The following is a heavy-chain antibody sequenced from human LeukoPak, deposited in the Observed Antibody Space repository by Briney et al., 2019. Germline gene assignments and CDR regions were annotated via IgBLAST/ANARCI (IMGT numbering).Heavy chain of an antibody. D-gene: IGHD6-19*01. Sequence: GGSLRLSCAASGFTFSSYGMHWVRQAPGKGLEWVAVIWYDGSNKYYADSVKGRFTISRDNSKNTLYLQMNSLRAEDTAVYYCARDFLGASGWLLDYWGQGTLVTVSS. CDR2: IWYDGSNK. V-gene: IGHV3-33*01. CDR1: GFTFSSYG. CDR3: ARDFLGASGWLLDY. J-gene: IGHJ4*02.